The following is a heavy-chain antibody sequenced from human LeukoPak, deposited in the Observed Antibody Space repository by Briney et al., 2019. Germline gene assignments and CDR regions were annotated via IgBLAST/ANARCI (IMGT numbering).Heavy chain of an antibody. CDR2: INPNSGGT. J-gene: IGHJ4*02. V-gene: IGHV1-2*04. Sequence: ASVKVSCKASGYTFTGYYMHWVRQAPGQGLEWMGWINPNSGGTNYAQKFQGWVTMTRDTSISTAYMELSRLRSDDTAVYYCAREGRGAGHYDSTSMDYWGQGTLVTVSS. CDR1: GYTFTGYY. D-gene: IGHD3-22*01. CDR3: AREGRGAGHYDSTSMDY.